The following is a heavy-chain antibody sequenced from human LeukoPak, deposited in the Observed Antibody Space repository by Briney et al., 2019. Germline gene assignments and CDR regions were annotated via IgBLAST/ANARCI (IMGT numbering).Heavy chain of an antibody. D-gene: IGHD3-10*01. CDR3: ARGIGPGVHAFDI. J-gene: IGHJ3*02. Sequence: KASETPSLTCTVSGGSISSSSYYWGWIRQPPGKGLEWIGSIYYSGSTYYNPSLKSRVTISVDTSKNQFSLKLSSVTAADTAVYYCARGIGPGVHAFDIWGQGTMVTVSS. CDR2: IYYSGST. V-gene: IGHV4-39*07. CDR1: GGSISSSSYY.